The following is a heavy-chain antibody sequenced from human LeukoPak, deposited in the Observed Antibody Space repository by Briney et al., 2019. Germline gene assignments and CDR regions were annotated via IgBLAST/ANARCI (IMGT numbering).Heavy chain of an antibody. CDR1: GVSISSHY. CDR2: IYYSGST. D-gene: IGHD3-3*01. V-gene: IGHV4-59*11. J-gene: IGHJ6*03. Sequence: SETLSLTCTVSGVSISSHYWSWLRQPPGKGLEWIGYIYYSGSTNYNPSLKSRVTISVETSKNQFSLKLSSVTAADTAVYYCARCFLSPYDFWSGYYPYYYYYYMDVWGKGTTVTVSS. CDR3: ARCFLSPYDFWSGYYPYYYYYYMDV.